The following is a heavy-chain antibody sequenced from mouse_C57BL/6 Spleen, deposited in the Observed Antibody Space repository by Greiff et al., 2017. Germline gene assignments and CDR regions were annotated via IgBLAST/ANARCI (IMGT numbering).Heavy chain of an antibody. D-gene: IGHD2-3*01. CDR1: GFTFSSYA. V-gene: IGHV5-4*01. CDR3: ARGYDGYFAY. CDR2: ISDGGSYT. Sequence: EVQGVESGGGLVKPGGSLKLSCAASGFTFSSYAMSWVRQTPEKRLEWVATISDGGSYTYYPDNVKGRFTISRDNAKNNLYLQMSHLKSEDTAMYYCARGYDGYFAYWGQGTLVTVSA. J-gene: IGHJ3*01.